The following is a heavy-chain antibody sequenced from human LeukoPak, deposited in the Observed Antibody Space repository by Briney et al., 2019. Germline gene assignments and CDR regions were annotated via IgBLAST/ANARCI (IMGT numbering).Heavy chain of an antibody. CDR3: AREVHSVYHSRCPKY. J-gene: IGHJ4*02. D-gene: IGHD5/OR15-5a*01. V-gene: IGHV3-30*02. CDR2: VRFDGSNA. CDR1: AFVVANSG. Sequence: GGSLRLSYPAAAFVVANSGTDSVRQAPGKGLEWVAFVRFDGSNAYYADSVQGRFTISRDTSKNTLFLQMKSLRVEDTAVYSCAREVHSVYHSRCPKYWGLGTLVTISS.